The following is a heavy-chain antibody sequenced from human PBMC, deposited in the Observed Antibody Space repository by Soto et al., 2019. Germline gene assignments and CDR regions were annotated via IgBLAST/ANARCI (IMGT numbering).Heavy chain of an antibody. V-gene: IGHV1-69*13. D-gene: IGHD5-12*01. J-gene: IGHJ4*02. CDR1: GGTFSSYA. CDR2: IIPIFGTA. CDR3: ARDRASDGYNLFDY. Sequence: GASVKVSCKASGGTFSSYAISWVRQAPGQGLEWMGGIIPIFGTANYAQKFQGRVTITADESTSTAYMELSSLRSEDTAVYYCARDRASDGYNLFDYWGQGTLVTVSS.